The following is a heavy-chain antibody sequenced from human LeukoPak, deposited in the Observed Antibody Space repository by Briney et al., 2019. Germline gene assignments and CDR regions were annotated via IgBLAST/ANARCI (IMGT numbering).Heavy chain of an antibody. CDR3: ARDKHNWNYQGGIDY. J-gene: IGHJ4*02. V-gene: IGHV1-18*04. CDR2: ISAYNGNT. CDR1: GYGFTRYW. Sequence: GESLKISCKGSGYGFTRYWIGWVRQAPGQGLEWMGWISAYNGNTNYAQKLQGRVTMTTDTSTSTAYMELRSLRSDDTAVYYCARDKHNWNYQGGIDYWGQGTLVTVSS. D-gene: IGHD1-7*01.